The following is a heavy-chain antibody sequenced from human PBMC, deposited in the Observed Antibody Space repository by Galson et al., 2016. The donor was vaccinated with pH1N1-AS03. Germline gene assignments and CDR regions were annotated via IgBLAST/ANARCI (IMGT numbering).Heavy chain of an antibody. CDR1: GFTFNSYW. J-gene: IGHJ5*02. V-gene: IGHV3-7*01. CDR2: IKPDGGDK. CDR3: ARDLNWDNA. Sequence: RLSCAASGFTFNSYWMTWVRQAPGKGLEWVANIKPDGGDKYYVDSVKGRFTISGDNAKNSLYLQMNSLRVEDTAVYYCARDLNWDNAWGQGTLVTVSS.